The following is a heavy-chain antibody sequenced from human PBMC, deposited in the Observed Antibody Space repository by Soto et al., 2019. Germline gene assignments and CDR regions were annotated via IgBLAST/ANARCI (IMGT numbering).Heavy chain of an antibody. D-gene: IGHD3-10*01. Sequence: QVQLVQSGAEVKKPGSSVKVSCKASGDTFNFYTINWVRQAPGLGLEWMGRFNPILSFSNSALKFQGRVTLTADKSTSTAYVVLSSLRSEDTAICYCATSFVSGSRAFDFWGQGALVTVSS. V-gene: IGHV1-69*02. J-gene: IGHJ4*02. CDR3: ATSFVSGSRAFDF. CDR2: FNPILSFS. CDR1: GDTFNFYT.